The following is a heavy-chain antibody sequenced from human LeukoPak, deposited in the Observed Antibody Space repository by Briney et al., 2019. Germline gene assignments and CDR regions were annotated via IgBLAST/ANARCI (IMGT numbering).Heavy chain of an antibody. CDR1: GFTFSNYW. CDR2: IKQDGSEK. V-gene: IGHV3-7*01. D-gene: IGHD6-13*01. Sequence: GGSLRLSCAVSGFTFSNYWMSWVRQAPGKGLEWVAYIKQDGSEKYYVDSVKGRFTISRDNAKNSLYLQTHSLRAEDTAVYYCALDSSSWYRVPFDYWGQGTLVTVSS. J-gene: IGHJ4*02. CDR3: ALDSSSWYRVPFDY.